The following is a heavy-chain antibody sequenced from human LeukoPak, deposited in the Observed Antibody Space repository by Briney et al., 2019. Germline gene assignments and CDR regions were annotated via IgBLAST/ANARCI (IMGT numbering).Heavy chain of an antibody. J-gene: IGHJ4*02. CDR3: ARAHPGIAVAGTPSAY. CDR1: GYTFTSYG. Sequence: ASVKVSCKASGYTFTSYGISWVRQAPGQGLEWMGWISAYNGNTNYAQKPQGRVTTTTDTSTSTAYMELRSLRSDDTAVYYCARAHPGIAVAGTPSAYWGQGTLVTVSS. CDR2: ISAYNGNT. V-gene: IGHV1-18*01. D-gene: IGHD6-19*01.